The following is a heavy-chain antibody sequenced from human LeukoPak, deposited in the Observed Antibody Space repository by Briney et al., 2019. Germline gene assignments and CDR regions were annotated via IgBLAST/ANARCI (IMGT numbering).Heavy chain of an antibody. V-gene: IGHV3-7*01. CDR3: ARGGTYYDP. CDR1: GFTFSSYW. CDR2: IKPDGSQN. Sequence: GGSLRLSCAASGFTFSSYWMSWVRQAPGKGLEWVANIKPDGSQNYYVDSVKGRFTISRDNAKSSLYLQMNSLRAEDRAVYYCARGGTYYDPWGQGTLVTVSS. J-gene: IGHJ4*02. D-gene: IGHD3-22*01.